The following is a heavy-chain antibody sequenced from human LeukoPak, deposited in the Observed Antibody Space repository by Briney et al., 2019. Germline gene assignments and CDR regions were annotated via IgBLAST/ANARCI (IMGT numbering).Heavy chain of an antibody. CDR3: ARDGFSEISRDNDGFDI. J-gene: IGHJ3*02. CDR1: GFXFGNYG. CDR2: ISGGGDRI. Sequence: GGSLRLSCVASGFXFGNYGMSWVRQASGKGLEWVSDISGGGDRIHCADSVKGRFTISRDNSKNTVFLQMNSLRVDDTAEYYCARDGFSEISRDNDGFDIWGQGTMVTVSS. D-gene: IGHD2-15*01. V-gene: IGHV3-23*01.